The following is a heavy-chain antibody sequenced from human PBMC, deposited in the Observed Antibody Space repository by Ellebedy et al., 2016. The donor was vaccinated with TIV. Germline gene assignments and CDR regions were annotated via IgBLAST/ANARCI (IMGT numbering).Heavy chain of an antibody. V-gene: IGHV4-34*01. CDR3: AVRGYCGGDCYPNYGMDV. CDR1: GGSFSGYY. D-gene: IGHD2-21*02. Sequence: SETLSLTCAVYGGSFSGYYWSWIRQPPGKGLEWIGEINHSGSTNYNPSLKSRVTISVDTSKNQFSLKLSSVTAADTAVYYCAVRGYCGGDCYPNYGMDVWGQGTTVTVSS. J-gene: IGHJ6*02. CDR2: INHSGST.